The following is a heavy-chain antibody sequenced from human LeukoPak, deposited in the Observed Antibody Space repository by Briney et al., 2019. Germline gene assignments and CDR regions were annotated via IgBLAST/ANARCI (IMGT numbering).Heavy chain of an antibody. J-gene: IGHJ4*02. CDR1: GFISNKHA. Sequence: GGSLRLSCAASGFISNKHAMSWVRQAPGKGLEWVSGLSGSGGSTDYADSVKGRFTVSRDNSKNTLFLQMNSLRAEDTAIYYCAKERDYGPADYWGQGTLVTVSS. CDR3: AKERDYGPADY. CDR2: LSGSGGST. D-gene: IGHD4/OR15-4a*01. V-gene: IGHV3-23*01.